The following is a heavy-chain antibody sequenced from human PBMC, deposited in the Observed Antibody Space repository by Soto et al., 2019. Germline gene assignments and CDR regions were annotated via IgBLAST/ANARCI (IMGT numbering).Heavy chain of an antibody. CDR1: GFTFDDYA. CDR2: ISWNSDNI. Sequence: EVQLVESGGGLVQPGRSLRLSCAASGFTFDDYAMHWVRQAPGKGLEWVSGISWNSDNIVYADSVKSRFTISRDNAKNSLYLQMNSLSAEDTALYYCAKDLYSNYGDAFHIWGQGTKVTVSS. CDR3: AKDLYSNYGDAFHI. V-gene: IGHV3-9*01. J-gene: IGHJ3*02. D-gene: IGHD4-4*01.